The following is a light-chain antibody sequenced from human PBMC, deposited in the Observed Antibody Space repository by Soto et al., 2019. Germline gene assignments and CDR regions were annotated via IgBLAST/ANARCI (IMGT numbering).Light chain of an antibody. Sequence: EIVLTQAPATLSLSPGERATLSCRASQSVSSYLAWYQQKPGQAPRLLIYDASNRATGIPARFSGRGAGTDFTLTISSLEPEDFAVHYCQPRTNGPPTFAHGPKVAIK. CDR3: QPRTNGPPT. J-gene: IGKJ1*01. V-gene: IGKV3-11*01. CDR2: DAS. CDR1: QSVSSY.